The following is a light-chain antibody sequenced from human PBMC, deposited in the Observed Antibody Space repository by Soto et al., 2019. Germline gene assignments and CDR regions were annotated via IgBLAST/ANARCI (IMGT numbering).Light chain of an antibody. CDR3: QQYGGSPRT. V-gene: IGKV3-20*01. J-gene: IGKJ1*01. Sequence: EIVMTQSPATLSVSPGERATLSCRASQSVSSNLAWYQQKPGQAPRLLIYGASTRATGIPDRFTGSGFGTDFTLTISRLAPEDLAVYYCQQYGGSPRTFGQGTKVDIK. CDR2: GAS. CDR1: QSVSSN.